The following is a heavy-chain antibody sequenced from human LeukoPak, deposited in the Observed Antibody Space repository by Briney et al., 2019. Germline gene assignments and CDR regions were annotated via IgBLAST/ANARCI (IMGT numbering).Heavy chain of an antibody. V-gene: IGHV3-23*01. CDR1: GFTFSSYA. CDR2: ISASGGST. D-gene: IGHD5-24*01. Sequence: GGSLRLSCAASGFTFSSYAMSWVRQAPGKGLEWVSGISASGGSTIYADFVKGRFTISRDNSKNTLYLQINSLRAEDTALYYCAKETKGWLHPLDYWGQGTLVTVSS. J-gene: IGHJ4*02. CDR3: AKETKGWLHPLDY.